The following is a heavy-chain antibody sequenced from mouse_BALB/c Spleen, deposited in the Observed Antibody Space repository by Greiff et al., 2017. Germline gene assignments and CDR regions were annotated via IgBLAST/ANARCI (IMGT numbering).Heavy chain of an antibody. J-gene: IGHJ4*01. CDR3: ARLYDGYSYAMDY. D-gene: IGHD2-3*01. Sequence: VQLQQSGPELVKPGASVTMSCKASGYTFTSYVMHWVKQKPGQGLEWIGYINPYNDGTKYNEKFKGKATLTSDKSSSTAYMELSSLTSEDSAVYYCARLYDGYSYAMDYWGQGTSVTVSS. CDR1: GYTFTSYV. CDR2: INPYNDGT. V-gene: IGHV1-14*01.